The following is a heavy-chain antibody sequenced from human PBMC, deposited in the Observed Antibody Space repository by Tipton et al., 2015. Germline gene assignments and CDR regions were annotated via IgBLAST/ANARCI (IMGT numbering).Heavy chain of an antibody. J-gene: IGHJ5*02. CDR2: ISSSSSHI. Sequence: GSLRLSCAASGFTFSSYSMNWVRQAPGKGLEWVSSISSSSSHIYYADSVRGRFTISRDNAKNSLFLQMNSLRAEDTAVYYCARAPLSSGLRLVFWFDPWGQGTLVTVSS. V-gene: IGHV3-21*01. D-gene: IGHD6-19*01. CDR3: ARAPLSSGLRLVFWFDP. CDR1: GFTFSSYS.